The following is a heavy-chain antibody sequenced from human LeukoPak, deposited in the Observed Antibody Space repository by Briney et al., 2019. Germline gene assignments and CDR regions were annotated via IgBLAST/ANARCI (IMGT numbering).Heavy chain of an antibody. CDR2: ISAYNGNT. J-gene: IGHJ5*02. CDR3: ARGARYDFWSGYHSSKNWFDP. Sequence: ASVKVSCKASGYTFTSYGISWVRQAPGQGLEWMGWISAYNGNTNYAQRLQGRVTMTTDTSTSTAYMELRSLRSDDTAVYYCARGARYDFWSGYHSSKNWFDPWGQGTLVTVSS. CDR1: GYTFTSYG. V-gene: IGHV1-18*01. D-gene: IGHD3-3*01.